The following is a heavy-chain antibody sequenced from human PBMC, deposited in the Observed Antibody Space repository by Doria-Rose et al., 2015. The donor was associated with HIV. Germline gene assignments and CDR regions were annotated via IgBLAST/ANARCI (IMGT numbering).Heavy chain of an antibody. CDR1: GFTFDAYA. D-gene: IGHD4-4*01. V-gene: IGHV3-9*01. CDR2: ISWNSNSI. CDR3: IRAPDYSNGRFDP. J-gene: IGHJ5*02. Sequence: VQLVESGGGLVQPGRSLRLSCAASGFTFDAYALHWVRQVPGKGLEWVSGISWNSNSIAYADSVKGRFTISRDNAKNSLYLRMNSLRAADTALYYCIRAPDYSNGRFDPWGQGTLVTVSS.